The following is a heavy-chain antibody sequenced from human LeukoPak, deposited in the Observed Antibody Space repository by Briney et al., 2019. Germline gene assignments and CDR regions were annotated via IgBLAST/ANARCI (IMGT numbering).Heavy chain of an antibody. V-gene: IGHV4-34*01. CDR2: INHRGST. CDR1: GGSFSGYY. CDR3: ARGSEYYDFWSGYSSPFDY. Sequence: PSETLSLTCAVYGGSFSGYYWSWIRQPPGKGLEWIGEINHRGSTSYNPSLKSRVTISVDTSKNQFSLKLSSVTAADTAVYYCARGSEYYDFWSGYSSPFDYWGQGTLVTVSS. D-gene: IGHD3-3*01. J-gene: IGHJ4*02.